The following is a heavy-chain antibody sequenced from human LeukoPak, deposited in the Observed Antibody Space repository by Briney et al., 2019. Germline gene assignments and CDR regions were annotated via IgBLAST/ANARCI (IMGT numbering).Heavy chain of an antibody. CDR2: IYSGGST. V-gene: IGHV3-53*01. CDR1: GFTVSSNC. Sequence: GGSLRLSCAASGFTVSSNCMSWVRQAPGKGLEWVSVIYSGGSTSYADSLKGRFTISRDNSKNTLYLQMNSLRAEDTAVYYCARDTIFGYYGMDVWGQGTTVTVSS. CDR3: ARDTIFGYYGMDV. J-gene: IGHJ6*02. D-gene: IGHD3-3*01.